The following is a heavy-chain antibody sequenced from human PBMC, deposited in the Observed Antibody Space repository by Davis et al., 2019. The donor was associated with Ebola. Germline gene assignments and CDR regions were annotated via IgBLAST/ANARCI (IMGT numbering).Heavy chain of an antibody. CDR2: TYYNSKWYN. V-gene: IGHV6-1*01. D-gene: IGHD5-12*01. CDR3: ARGWLRGWFDP. Sequence: PSETLSLTCAISGDSVSSGGWNWIRQSPSRGLEWLGRTYYNSKWYNEYAVSVKSRITINPDTSKNQLSLQVNSVTPEDTAVYYCARGWLRGWFDPWGQGTQVIVSS. CDR1: GDSVSSGG. J-gene: IGHJ5*02.